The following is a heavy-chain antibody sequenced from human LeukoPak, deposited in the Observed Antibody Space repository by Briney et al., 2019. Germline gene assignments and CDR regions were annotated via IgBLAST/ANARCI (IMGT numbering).Heavy chain of an antibody. V-gene: IGHV4-4*07. Sequence: SETLSLTCTVSGGSISSYYWSWIRQPAGKGLEWIGRIYTSGSTNYNPSLKSRVTMSVDTSKNQFSLKLSSVTAADTGVYYCARDGYSGSPQRNYYYGIDVWGQGTTVTVPS. CDR2: IYTSGST. CDR3: ARDGYSGSPQRNYYYGIDV. J-gene: IGHJ6*01. D-gene: IGHD1-26*01. CDR1: GGSISSYY.